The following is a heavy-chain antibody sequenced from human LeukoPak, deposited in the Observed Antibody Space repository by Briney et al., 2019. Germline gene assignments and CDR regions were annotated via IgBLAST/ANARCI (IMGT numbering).Heavy chain of an antibody. J-gene: IGHJ4*02. CDR1: GFTFSNYA. CDR3: AKDPYGTRYFDY. Sequence: GGSLRLSCAASGFTFSNYAMHWVRQAPGKGLEWVSSLSGSGYNTYYADSVKGRFTISRDNSKNTVYLQMNSLRAEDTAVYYCAKDPYGTRYFDYWGQGTLVTVSS. D-gene: IGHD2-2*01. CDR2: LSGSGYNT. V-gene: IGHV3-23*01.